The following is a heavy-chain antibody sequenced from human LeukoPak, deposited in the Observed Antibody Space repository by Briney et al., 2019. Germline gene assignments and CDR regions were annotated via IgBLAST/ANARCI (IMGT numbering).Heavy chain of an antibody. CDR3: AGRGGGHAFDI. CDR1: GGSISSYY. CDR2: IYYSGST. Sequence: PSETLSLTCTVSGGSISSYYWSWIRQPPGKGLECIGYIYYSGSTNYNPSLKSRVNISIDTSRTQFSLKLSSVTAADTAMYYCAGRGGGHAFDIWGQGTMVTVSS. D-gene: IGHD3-16*01. V-gene: IGHV4-59*08. J-gene: IGHJ3*02.